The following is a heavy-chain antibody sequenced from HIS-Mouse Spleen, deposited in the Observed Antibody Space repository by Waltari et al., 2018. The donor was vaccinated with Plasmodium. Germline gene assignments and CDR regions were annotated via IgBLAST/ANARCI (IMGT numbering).Heavy chain of an antibody. CDR3: ASYVVATTRHDY. Sequence: QVQLQESGPGLVKPSETLSLTCTVSGYSISSGYYWGWIRQPPGKGLEWIGSILHSGGTDNNPSLKSRVTISVDTSKNQFSLKLSSVTAADTAVYYCASYVVATTRHDYWGQGTLVTVSS. V-gene: IGHV4-38-2*02. CDR2: ILHSGGT. J-gene: IGHJ4*02. CDR1: GYSISSGYY. D-gene: IGHD5-12*01.